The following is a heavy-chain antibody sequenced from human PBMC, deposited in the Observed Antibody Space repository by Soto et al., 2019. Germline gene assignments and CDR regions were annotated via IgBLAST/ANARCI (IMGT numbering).Heavy chain of an antibody. CDR3: ARLAEYCNGIKCYSNFDF. V-gene: IGHV1-8*01. Sequence: ASVKVPCKPSGYNFTNFYMNWVRQAPGRGLVWMGWMNPSSGETFSAQNFRGRVTMTRDISTRTFFMQLTSLRSEDTAIYYCARLAEYCNGIKCYSNFDFWGRGTQVTVSS. CDR2: MNPSSGET. D-gene: IGHD2-15*01. J-gene: IGHJ4*01. CDR1: GYNFTNFY.